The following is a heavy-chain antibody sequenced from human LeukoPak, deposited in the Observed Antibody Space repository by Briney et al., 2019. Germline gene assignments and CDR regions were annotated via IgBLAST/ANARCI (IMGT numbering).Heavy chain of an antibody. Sequence: GGSLRLSCSASGFTFSGYAMHWVRRAPGKGLEYVSAISSSGINTHYADPVKGRFTISRDNSKNTLTLQMSSLSAEDTAVYYCVKDHGYSSAWYVRGLDYWGQGILVTVSS. V-gene: IGHV3-64D*09. CDR1: GFTFSGYA. CDR2: ISSSGINT. CDR3: VKDHGYSSAWYVRGLDY. D-gene: IGHD6-19*01. J-gene: IGHJ4*02.